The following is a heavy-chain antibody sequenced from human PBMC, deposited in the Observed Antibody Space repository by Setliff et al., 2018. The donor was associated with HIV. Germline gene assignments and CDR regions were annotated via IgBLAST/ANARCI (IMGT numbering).Heavy chain of an antibody. D-gene: IGHD1-7*01. CDR1: GGFFSGYY. V-gene: IGHV4-34*01. CDR2: VNYSGNT. CDR3: ARSRNYRHYYYYYMDV. Sequence: SETLSLTCAVYGGFFSGYYWSWIRQPPGEGLEWIGEVNYSGNTNYNPSLKTRVNISVDTSKNQFSLKLNSVTAADTAVYFCARSRNYRHYYYYYMDVWGKGTTVTV. J-gene: IGHJ6*03.